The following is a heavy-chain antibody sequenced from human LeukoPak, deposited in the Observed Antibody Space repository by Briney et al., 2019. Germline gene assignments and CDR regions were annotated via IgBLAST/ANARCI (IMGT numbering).Heavy chain of an antibody. Sequence: PGGSLRLSCAASGFTFNNYWMHWVRRAPGKGLVWVSRINSHGTSTNYADSVEGRFTVSRDNAKNTLYLQMNSLRVEDTAVYYCAREGSSWSEGAFDIWGQRTMVTVSS. CDR1: GFTFNNYW. J-gene: IGHJ3*02. D-gene: IGHD6-13*01. CDR3: AREGSSWSEGAFDI. V-gene: IGHV3-74*01. CDR2: INSHGTST.